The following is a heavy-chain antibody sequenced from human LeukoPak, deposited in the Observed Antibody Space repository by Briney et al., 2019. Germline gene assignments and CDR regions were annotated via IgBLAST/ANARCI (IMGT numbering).Heavy chain of an antibody. Sequence: SETLSLTCAVYGGSFSGYYWSWIRQPPGKGLEWIGEINHSGSTNYNPSLKSRVTISVDTSKNQFSLKLSSVTAADTAVYYCAKLQSGYSYGLLGSNYYYYYMDVWGKGTTVTISS. V-gene: IGHV4-34*01. CDR3: AKLQSGYSYGLLGSNYYYYYMDV. CDR1: GGSFSGYY. D-gene: IGHD5-18*01. J-gene: IGHJ6*03. CDR2: INHSGST.